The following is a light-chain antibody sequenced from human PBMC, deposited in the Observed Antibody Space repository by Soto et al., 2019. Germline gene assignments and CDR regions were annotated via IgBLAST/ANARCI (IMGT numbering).Light chain of an antibody. CDR1: QSISSW. J-gene: IGKJ1*01. CDR3: QQYNSYTVT. Sequence: DIQMTQSPSTLSASVGDRVTITCRASQSISSWLAWYQQKPGKAPKLLIYDASSLESGVPSRFSGSGSGTEFTLTISSLRPDDFATYYCQQYNSYTVTFGQGTKVDI. V-gene: IGKV1-5*01. CDR2: DAS.